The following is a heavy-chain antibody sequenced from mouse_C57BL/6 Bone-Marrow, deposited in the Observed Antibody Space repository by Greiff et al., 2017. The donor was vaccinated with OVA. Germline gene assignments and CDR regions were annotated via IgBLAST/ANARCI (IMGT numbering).Heavy chain of an antibody. CDR1: GYAFSSSW. J-gene: IGHJ1*03. D-gene: IGHD1-1*01. V-gene: IGHV1-82*01. CDR2: IYPGDGDT. CDR3: SRDDYYDWYFDV. Sequence: VKLVESGPELVKPGASVKISCKASGYAFSSSWMNWVKQRPGKGLEWIGRIYPGDGDTNYNGKFKGKATLTADKSSSTAYRQHSSLTSEASAVYFCSRDDYYDWYFDVWGTGTTVTDSS.